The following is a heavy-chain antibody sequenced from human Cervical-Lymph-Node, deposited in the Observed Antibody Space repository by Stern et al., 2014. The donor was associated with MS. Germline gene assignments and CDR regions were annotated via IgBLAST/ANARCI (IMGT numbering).Heavy chain of an antibody. Sequence: VQLVQSGAEVKKPGSSVKVSCKASGGAFSSYAISWVRQAPGQGLEWMGGIIPVFGTANYAQKFQGTVTIPADESTRTASMELSSLRSEDTAVYYCASRDWNYGYYGLDVWGQGTTVTVSS. CDR1: GGAFSSYA. V-gene: IGHV1-69*01. CDR3: ASRDWNYGYYGLDV. CDR2: IIPVFGTA. J-gene: IGHJ6*02. D-gene: IGHD1-1*01.